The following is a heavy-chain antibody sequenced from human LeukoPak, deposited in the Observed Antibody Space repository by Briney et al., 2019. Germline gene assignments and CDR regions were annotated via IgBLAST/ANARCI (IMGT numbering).Heavy chain of an antibody. D-gene: IGHD3-10*01. CDR1: GFTFSSYG. CDR2: IRYDGSDK. V-gene: IGHV3-30*02. J-gene: IGHJ4*02. CDR3: AKDHSYGSGSYSDY. Sequence: GSLRLSCAASGFTFSSYGMHWVRQAPGKGLEWVAFIRYDGSDKYYADSVKGRFTISRDNSKNTLYLQMNSLRAEDTAVYYCAKDHSYGSGSYSDYWGQGTLVTVSS.